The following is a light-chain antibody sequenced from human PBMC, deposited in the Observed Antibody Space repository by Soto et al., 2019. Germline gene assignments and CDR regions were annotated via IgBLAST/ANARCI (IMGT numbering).Light chain of an antibody. Sequence: DIQMTQSPSSLSASLGDRVTITCRASQGIGVYLAWFQQKPGKVPKLLIYAASTLQSGVPSRFSGSGSGTDFTLTSSSLQPEEFATYYCQKYNSAPLTFGGGTKVEIK. CDR3: QKYNSAPLT. CDR1: QGIGVY. CDR2: AAS. V-gene: IGKV1-27*01. J-gene: IGKJ4*01.